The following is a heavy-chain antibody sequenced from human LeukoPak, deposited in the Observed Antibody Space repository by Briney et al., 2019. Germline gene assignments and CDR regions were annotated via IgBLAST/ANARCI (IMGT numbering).Heavy chain of an antibody. CDR3: AGSRDGYRRFIDY. CDR2: IIPIFGTA. J-gene: IGHJ4*02. Sequence: ASVKVSCKASGGTFSSYAISWVRQAPGQGLEWMGGIIPIFGTANYAQKFQGRVTITTDESTSTAYMELSSLRSEDTAVYYCAGSRDGYRRFIDYWGQGTLVTVSS. V-gene: IGHV1-69*05. CDR1: GGTFSSYA. D-gene: IGHD5-24*01.